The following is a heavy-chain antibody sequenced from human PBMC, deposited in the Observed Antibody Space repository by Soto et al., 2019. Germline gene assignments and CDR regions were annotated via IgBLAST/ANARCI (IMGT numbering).Heavy chain of an antibody. V-gene: IGHV3-23*01. CDR2: ISGTGGST. Sequence: DVQLLESGGAFIQPGGSLRLSCAASGFTFSTYAMTWVRQAPGKGLEWVSTISGTGGSTYYADSVKGRFTISRDSSKNTLYLQMNSLRAEDTAVYYCAKGGSLKRADAFDIWGQGTMVTVSS. D-gene: IGHD3-10*01. J-gene: IGHJ3*02. CDR1: GFTFSTYA. CDR3: AKGGSLKRADAFDI.